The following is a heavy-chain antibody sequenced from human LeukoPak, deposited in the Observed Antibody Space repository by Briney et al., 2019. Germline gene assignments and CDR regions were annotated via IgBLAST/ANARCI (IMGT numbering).Heavy chain of an antibody. CDR1: GYTFTGYY. J-gene: IGHJ4*02. Sequence: VASVKVSCKASGYTFTGYYMHWVRQAPGQGLEWMGWINPNSGGTNYAQKFQGRVTMTRDTSTSTVYMELSSLRSEDTAVYYCARVEVAGKKGGSFDYWGQGTLVTVSS. V-gene: IGHV1-2*02. D-gene: IGHD6-19*01. CDR3: ARVEVAGKKGGSFDY. CDR2: INPNSGGT.